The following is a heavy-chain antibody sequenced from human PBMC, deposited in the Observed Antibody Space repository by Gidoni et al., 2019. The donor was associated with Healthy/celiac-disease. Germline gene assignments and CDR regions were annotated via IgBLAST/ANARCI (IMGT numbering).Heavy chain of an antibody. Sequence: EVQLVESGGGLVKPGGSLRLSCAASGFTFSSYSMNWVRQAPGKGLEWVSSISSSSSYIYYADSVKGRFTISRDNAKNALYLQMNSLRAEDTAVYYCARDRRPWYFDLWGRGTLVTVSS. D-gene: IGHD6-6*01. V-gene: IGHV3-21*01. CDR2: ISSSSSYI. J-gene: IGHJ2*01. CDR3: ARDRRPWYFDL. CDR1: GFTFSSYS.